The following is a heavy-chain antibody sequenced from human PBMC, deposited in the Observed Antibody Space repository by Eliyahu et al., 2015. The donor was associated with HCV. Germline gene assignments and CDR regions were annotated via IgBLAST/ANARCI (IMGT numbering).Heavy chain of an antibody. V-gene: IGHV3-7*01. CDR2: IGPDGSEK. CDR1: XFTLTNYW. CDR3: GGGYQAAY. D-gene: IGHD3-16*01. Sequence: DVQLVESGGGLVQPGGSLTLSCAGSXFTLTNYWXTWVRQTPGKGXEWXAXIGPDGSEKSYAESVKGRFTISTDNAKSSLYLQMNSLRAEDTAVYYCGGGYQAAYWGQGTLVTVSS. J-gene: IGHJ4*02.